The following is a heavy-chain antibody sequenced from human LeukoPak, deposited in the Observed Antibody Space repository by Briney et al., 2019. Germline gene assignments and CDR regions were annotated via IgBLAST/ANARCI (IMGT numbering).Heavy chain of an antibody. CDR2: ISGSGGST. Sequence: GGSLRLSCAASGFTFSSYAMSWVRQAPGKGLEWVSAISGSGGSTYYADSVKGRFTISRDNSKNTLYLQMNSLRAEDTAVYYCALAKSDSTVTNGYWGYWGQGTLVTVSS. V-gene: IGHV3-23*01. D-gene: IGHD4-17*01. J-gene: IGHJ4*02. CDR3: ALAKSDSTVTNGYWGY. CDR1: GFTFSSYA.